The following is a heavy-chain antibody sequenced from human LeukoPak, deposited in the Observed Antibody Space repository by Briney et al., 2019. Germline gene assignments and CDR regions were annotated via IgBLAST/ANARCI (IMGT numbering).Heavy chain of an antibody. CDR3: ARQVGATTSRWFDL. Sequence: SETLSLTCTVSGGSISSYYWSWIRQPPGKGLEWIGYIYYSGSTNYNPSLKSRVTISVDTSKNQFSLKLSSVTAADTAVYYCARQVGATTSRWFDLWGQGTLVTVSS. D-gene: IGHD1-26*01. CDR2: IYYSGST. V-gene: IGHV4-59*08. CDR1: GGSISSYY. J-gene: IGHJ5*02.